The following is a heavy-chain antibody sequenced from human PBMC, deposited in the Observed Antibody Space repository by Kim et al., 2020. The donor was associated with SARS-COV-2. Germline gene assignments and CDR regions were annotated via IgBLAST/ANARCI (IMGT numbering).Heavy chain of an antibody. CDR2: IYPGDSDI. D-gene: IGHD6-25*01. CDR1: GYDFTKYW. Sequence: GESLKISCQGSGYDFTKYWIAWVRQKPGKGLEWMGIIYPGDSDIRFSPSFQGQVTLSVDQSIRTAYLEWNTLQASDTAVFYCARHGGLGVQRPLDTWGQGTLITVSS. CDR3: ARHGGLGVQRPLDT. J-gene: IGHJ5*02. V-gene: IGHV5-51*01.